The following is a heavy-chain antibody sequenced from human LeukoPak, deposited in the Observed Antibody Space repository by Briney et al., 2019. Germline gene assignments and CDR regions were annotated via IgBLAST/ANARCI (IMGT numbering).Heavy chain of an antibody. J-gene: IGHJ5*02. Sequence: SQTLSLTCTVSGGSISSGSYYWSWIRQPAGKGLEWIGRIYTSGSTNYNPSLKSRVTISVDTSKNQFSLKLSSVTAADTAVYYCARDGIAVAGERVDWFDPWGQGTLVIVSS. D-gene: IGHD6-19*01. V-gene: IGHV4-61*02. CDR2: IYTSGST. CDR1: GGSISSGSYY. CDR3: ARDGIAVAGERVDWFDP.